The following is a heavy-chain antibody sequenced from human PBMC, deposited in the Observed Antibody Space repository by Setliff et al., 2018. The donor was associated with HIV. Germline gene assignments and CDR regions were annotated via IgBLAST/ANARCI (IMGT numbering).Heavy chain of an antibody. D-gene: IGHD6-6*01. CDR1: GFTFSSYS. CDR2: ISSSSSYI. CDR3: ARELNGHTSSHYYFGLDV. Sequence: PGGSLRLSCAASGFTFSSYSMNWVRQAPGKGLEWVSSISSSSSYIYYADSVKGRFTISRDNAKNSLYLQMNSLRAEDTAVYYCARELNGHTSSHYYFGLDVWGQGTTVTVSS. V-gene: IGHV3-21*01. J-gene: IGHJ6*02.